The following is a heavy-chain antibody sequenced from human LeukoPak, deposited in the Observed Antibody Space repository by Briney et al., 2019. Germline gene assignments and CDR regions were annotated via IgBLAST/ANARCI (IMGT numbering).Heavy chain of an antibody. J-gene: IGHJ4*02. V-gene: IGHV3-30*04. Sequence: PGGSLRLSCAASAFTFSRYAMHWVRQAPGKGLEWLAVMSYDGSNEYYADSVKGRFTISRDNSKNTPYLQMNSLRAEDTAVYYCARIVPLAVAGPIDYWGQGTLVTVSS. CDR2: MSYDGSNE. CDR3: ARIVPLAVAGPIDY. CDR1: AFTFSRYA. D-gene: IGHD6-19*01.